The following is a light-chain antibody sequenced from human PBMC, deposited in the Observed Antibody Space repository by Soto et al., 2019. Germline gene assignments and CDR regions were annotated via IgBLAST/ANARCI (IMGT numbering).Light chain of an antibody. CDR3: QSYDSSLSGFNYV. J-gene: IGLJ1*01. CDR1: SSNIGAGYD. V-gene: IGLV1-40*01. CDR2: GNS. Sequence: QSLLTQPPSVSGAPGQRVTISCTGSSSNIGAGYDVHWYQQLPGTAPKLLIYGNSNRPSGVPDRFSGSKSGTSASLAITGLQAEDEADYYCQSYDSSLSGFNYVFGTGTKLTVL.